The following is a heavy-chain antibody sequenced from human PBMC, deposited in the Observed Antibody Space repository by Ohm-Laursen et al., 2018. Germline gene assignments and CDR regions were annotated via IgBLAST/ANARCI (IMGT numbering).Heavy chain of an antibody. J-gene: IGHJ6*02. D-gene: IGHD1-1*01. Sequence: GSLRLSCTASGFSFSNYRMSWVRQAPGKGLEWVSFISSGSSDIYYSDSVKGRFTVSRDNAKNSLFLQMNSLRAKDTALYYCARDSELKIPFYYGMDVWGQGTTVTVSS. V-gene: IGHV3-48*01. CDR1: GFSFSNYR. CDR3: ARDSELKIPFYYGMDV. CDR2: ISSGSSDI.